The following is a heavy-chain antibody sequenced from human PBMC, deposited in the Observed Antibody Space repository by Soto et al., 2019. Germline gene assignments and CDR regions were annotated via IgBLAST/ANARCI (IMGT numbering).Heavy chain of an antibody. CDR2: IYYSGTT. CDR3: ARDPIIAMVRGVINWFDP. J-gene: IGHJ5*02. V-gene: IGHV4-30-4*01. CDR1: GGSIISGDYY. D-gene: IGHD3-10*01. Sequence: PSETLSLTCTVSGGSIISGDYYWSWIRQPPGKGLEWIGYIYYSGTTYYNPSLKSRVTISRDNAKNSLYLQMNSLRAEDTAVYYCARDPIIAMVRGVINWFDPWGQGTLVTVSS.